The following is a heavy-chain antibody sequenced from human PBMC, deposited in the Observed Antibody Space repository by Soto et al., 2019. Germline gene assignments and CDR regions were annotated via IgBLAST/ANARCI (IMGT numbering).Heavy chain of an antibody. Sequence: ASVTVSCQASGYIFTGYYIHWVRQAPGQGLAGMGWIHPNTRGTHSAQRFQGRVTMTRDTSISTANMEVSSVRSDDSDVYYWARDRSSGYNSQLDYWGQGTLVTVSS. CDR2: IHPNTRGT. V-gene: IGHV1-2*02. CDR1: GYIFTGYY. J-gene: IGHJ4*03. CDR3: ARDRSSGYNSQLDY. D-gene: IGHD5-12*01.